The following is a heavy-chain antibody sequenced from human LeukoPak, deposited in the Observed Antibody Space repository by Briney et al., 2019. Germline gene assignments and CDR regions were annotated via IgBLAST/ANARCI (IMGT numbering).Heavy chain of an antibody. CDR3: AKDISPEVVSIDY. D-gene: IGHD3-22*01. CDR2: IRYDGSNK. CDR1: GFTFSSYG. J-gene: IGHJ4*02. V-gene: IGHV3-30*02. Sequence: PGGSLRLSCAASGFTFSSYGMHWIRQAPGKGLEWVAFIRYDGSNKYYADSVKGRFTISRDNSKNTLYLQMNSLRAEDTAVYYCAKDISPEVVSIDYWGQGTLVTVSS.